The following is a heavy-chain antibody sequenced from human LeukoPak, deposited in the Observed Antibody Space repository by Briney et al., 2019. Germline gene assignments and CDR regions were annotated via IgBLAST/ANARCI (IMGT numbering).Heavy chain of an antibody. CDR2: ISYDGSNK. CDR3: AKVFWGELLHYGMDV. Sequence: GGSLRLSCAASGFTFSSYGVHWVRQAPGKGLEWVAVISYDGSNKYYADSVKGRFTISRDNSKNTLYLQMNSLRAEDTAVYYCAKVFWGELLHYGMDVWGQGTTVTVSS. V-gene: IGHV3-30*18. CDR1: GFTFSSYG. J-gene: IGHJ6*02. D-gene: IGHD3-10*01.